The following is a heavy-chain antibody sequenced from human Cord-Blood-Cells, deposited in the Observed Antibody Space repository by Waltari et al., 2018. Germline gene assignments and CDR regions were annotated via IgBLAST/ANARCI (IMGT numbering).Heavy chain of an antibody. D-gene: IGHD6-6*01. Sequence: EGQLVESGGGLVQPGGSVGLSLEASGSTLSSTGMRWVRQAPGKGLEWVANIKQDGSEKYYVDSVKGRFTISRDNAKNSLYLQMNSLRAEDTAVYYCARNTGQLVHYWGQGTLVTVSS. J-gene: IGHJ4*02. CDR2: IKQDGSEK. CDR3: ARNTGQLVHY. V-gene: IGHV3-7*01. CDR1: GSTLSSTG.